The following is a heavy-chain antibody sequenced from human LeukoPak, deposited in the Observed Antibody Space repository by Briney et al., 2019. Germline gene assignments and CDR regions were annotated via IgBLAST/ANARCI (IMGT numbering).Heavy chain of an antibody. CDR2: IYYSGST. V-gene: IGHV4-59*08. Sequence: SETLSLTCTVSGGSISSYYWRWIRQPPGKGLEWVGYIYYSGSTNYNPSLKSRVTISVATSKNQFSLKLSSVTAADTAVYYCARHIISSSWYFDLWGRGTLVTVSS. CDR1: GGSISSYY. D-gene: IGHD6-13*01. J-gene: IGHJ2*01. CDR3: ARHIISSSWYFDL.